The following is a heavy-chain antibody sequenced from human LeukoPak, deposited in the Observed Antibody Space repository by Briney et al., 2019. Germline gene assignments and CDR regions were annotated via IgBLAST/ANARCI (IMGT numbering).Heavy chain of an antibody. V-gene: IGHV4-31*03. Sequence: SQTLSLTCTVSGGSISSGGYYWSWIRQHPGKGLEWIGYIYYSGNTYYNPSLKSRVTISVDTSKNQFSLKLSSVTAADTAVYYCASRYSSGWYPFDYWGQGTLVTVSS. D-gene: IGHD6-19*01. CDR1: GGSISSGGYY. CDR2: IYYSGNT. J-gene: IGHJ4*02. CDR3: ASRYSSGWYPFDY.